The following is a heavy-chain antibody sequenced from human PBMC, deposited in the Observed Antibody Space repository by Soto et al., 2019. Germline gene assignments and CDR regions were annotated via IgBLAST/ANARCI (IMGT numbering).Heavy chain of an antibody. D-gene: IGHD3-3*01. CDR3: ARGPLSITIFGVARTSDYYYGMDV. CDR2: INHSGST. CDR1: GGSFSGYY. V-gene: IGHV4-34*01. J-gene: IGHJ6*02. Sequence: PSETLSLTCAVYGGSFSGYYWSWIRQPPGEGLEWIGEINHSGSTNYNPSLKSRVTISVDTSKNQFSLKLSSVTAADTAVYYCARGPLSITIFGVARTSDYYYGMDVWGQGTTVTVSS.